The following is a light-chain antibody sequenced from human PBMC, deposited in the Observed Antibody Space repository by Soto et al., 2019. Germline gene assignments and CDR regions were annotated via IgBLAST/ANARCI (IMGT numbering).Light chain of an antibody. Sequence: QSALTQPASVSGPPGQSITISCTGTSSDVGGYNYVSWYQQHPGKAPKLMIYEVTNRPSGVSNRFSGSKSGNTASLTISGLQAEDEADYYCSSYTTSSTRVFGPGTKLTVL. V-gene: IGLV2-14*01. CDR3: SSYTTSSTRV. CDR2: EVT. CDR1: SSDVGGYNY. J-gene: IGLJ1*01.